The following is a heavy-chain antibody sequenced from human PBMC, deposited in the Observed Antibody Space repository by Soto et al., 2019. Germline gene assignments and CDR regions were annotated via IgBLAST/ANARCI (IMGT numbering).Heavy chain of an antibody. Sequence: LRLSCAASGFTFSSYGMHWVRQAPGKGLEWVAVIWYDGSNKYYADSVKGRFTISRDNSKNTLYLQMNSLRAEDTAVYYCARDYGFWSDYYGMDVWGQGTTVTVSS. J-gene: IGHJ6*02. D-gene: IGHD3-3*01. CDR2: IWYDGSNK. CDR1: GFTFSSYG. CDR3: ARDYGFWSDYYGMDV. V-gene: IGHV3-33*01.